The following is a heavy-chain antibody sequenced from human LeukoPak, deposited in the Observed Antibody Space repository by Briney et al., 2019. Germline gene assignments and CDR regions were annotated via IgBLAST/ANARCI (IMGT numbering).Heavy chain of an antibody. J-gene: IGHJ4*02. CDR2: SSAYNGNT. CDR1: GYTFTSFG. Sequence: ASVKVSCKASGYTFTSFGISWVRQAPGQGLEWMGWSSAYNGNTNYAQKFQGGVTMTTDTSTSTAYMEVRSLRSDDTAVYHCTRDLGVDTTMIFFDYWGQGSLVTVSS. D-gene: IGHD5-18*01. CDR3: TRDLGVDTTMIFFDY. V-gene: IGHV1-18*01.